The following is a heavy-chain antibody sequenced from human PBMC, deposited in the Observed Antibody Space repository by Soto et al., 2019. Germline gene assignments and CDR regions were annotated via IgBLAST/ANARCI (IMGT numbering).Heavy chain of an antibody. Sequence: HPGGSLRLSCAASGFTFSSYAMSWVRQAPGKGLEWVSAISGSGGSTYYADSVKGRFTISRDNSKNTLYLQMNSLRAEDTAVYYCAKDLAVPAAMPSSPDYWGQGTLVTVSS. CDR3: AKDLAVPAAMPSSPDY. CDR2: ISGSGGST. CDR1: GFTFSSYA. D-gene: IGHD2-2*01. V-gene: IGHV3-23*01. J-gene: IGHJ4*02.